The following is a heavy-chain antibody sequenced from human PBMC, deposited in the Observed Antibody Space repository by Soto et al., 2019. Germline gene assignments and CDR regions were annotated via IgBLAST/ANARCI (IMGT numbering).Heavy chain of an antibody. CDR2: ISYSGST. D-gene: IGHD1-26*01. V-gene: IGHV4-61*01. CDR1: GGSGSSDRNY. CDR3: ARRHSGSFTY. J-gene: IGHJ4*02. Sequence: SETLCVTCTVAGGSGSSDRNYWSWTRQSPGKELEWIGYISYSGSTSYNPSLKSRVTISIDMSTNQFSLKLSSVTAADTAIYYCARRHSGSFTYWGQGILVTVSS.